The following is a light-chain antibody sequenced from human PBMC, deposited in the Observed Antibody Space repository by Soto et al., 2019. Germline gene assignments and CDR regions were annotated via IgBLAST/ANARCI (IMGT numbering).Light chain of an antibody. CDR3: QQSYSRRPYT. Sequence: DIPMTQSPSSLSASIGDRVTITCRASQYISKSLGWYHHRPGQAPRLLIFSASTLNTGVPSTFRGSGSGTHFTLTITGLQPEDVGTYCCQQSYSRRPYTLGQGTKVEI. CDR1: QYISKS. J-gene: IGKJ2*01. V-gene: IGKV1-39*01. CDR2: SAS.